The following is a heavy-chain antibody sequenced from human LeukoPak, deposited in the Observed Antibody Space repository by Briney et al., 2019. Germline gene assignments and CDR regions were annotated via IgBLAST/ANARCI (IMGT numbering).Heavy chain of an antibody. J-gene: IGHJ3*02. CDR3: ARDKSSGYYRDAFDI. V-gene: IGHV3-30*03. CDR1: GFTFSCYG. CDR2: ISYDGSNK. D-gene: IGHD3-22*01. Sequence: GGSLRLSCAASGFTFSCYGMHWVRQAPGKGLEWVAVISYDGSNKYYADSVKGRFTISRDNSKNTLYLQMNSLRAEDTAVYYCARDKSSGYYRDAFDIWGQGTMVTVSS.